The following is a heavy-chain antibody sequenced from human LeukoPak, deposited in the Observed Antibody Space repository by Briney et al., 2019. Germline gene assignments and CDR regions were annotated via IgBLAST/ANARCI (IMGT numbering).Heavy chain of an antibody. CDR2: ISGGSGST. CDR3: AKHRFESGGYHSTD. D-gene: IGHD3-22*01. V-gene: IGHV3-23*01. J-gene: IGHJ4*02. CDR1: FSFSDLW. Sequence: GGSLRLSCAAGFSFSDLWMNWVRQAPGKGLAWVSTISGGSGSTYCADSVKGRFTISRDNSKNTLYLQMNSLRDEDTAVYYCAKHRFESGGYHSTDWGQGTLVTVSS.